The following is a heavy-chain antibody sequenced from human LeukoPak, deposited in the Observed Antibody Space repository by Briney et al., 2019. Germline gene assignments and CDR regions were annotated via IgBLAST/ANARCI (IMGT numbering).Heavy chain of an antibody. Sequence: ASVKVSCKASGYTFTGYYIHWVRQAPGQGLEWMGWINPNSGGTNYAQKFQGRVTMTRDRSISTAYMELSRLRSDDTAVYYCARVLERHFDYWGQGTLVTVSS. D-gene: IGHD1-1*01. CDR1: GYTFTGYY. V-gene: IGHV1-2*02. CDR2: INPNSGGT. CDR3: ARVLERHFDY. J-gene: IGHJ4*02.